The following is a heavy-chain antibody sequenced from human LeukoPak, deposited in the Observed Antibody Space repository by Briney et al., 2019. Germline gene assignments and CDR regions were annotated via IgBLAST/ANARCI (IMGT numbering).Heavy chain of an antibody. D-gene: IGHD2-15*01. CDR3: GGSTSYTASVKGRFTISRDNSTNTMYLNMNSLGAEDTAVYYCEKEDYYGSGSYINY. V-gene: IGHV3-23*01. CDR2: ISGSGGST. Sequence: GGTLRLSCAASGFTFSSYAMSWVRRAPGKGLERGSAISGSGGSTYYADAAKVGFTIPRENAKNRLYRHMNSLRARTRVVSSSGGSTSYTASVKGRFTISRDNSTNTMYLNMNSLGAEDTAVYYCEKEDYYGSGSYINYWGQGTLVTVSS. CDR1: GFTFSSYA. J-gene: IGHJ4*02.